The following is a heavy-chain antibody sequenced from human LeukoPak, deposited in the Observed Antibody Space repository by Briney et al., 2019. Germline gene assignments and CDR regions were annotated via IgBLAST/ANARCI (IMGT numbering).Heavy chain of an antibody. CDR1: GGSISSGSYY. D-gene: IGHD3-22*01. CDR2: IYTSGST. Sequence: SQTLSLTCTVSGGSISSGSYYWRWIRQPAGKGLEWIGRIYTSGSTNYNPSIKSRVTISVDTSKNQFSLKLSSVTAADTAVYYCAREALGYYYDSSAEEVDYWGQGTLVTVSS. J-gene: IGHJ4*02. V-gene: IGHV4-61*02. CDR3: AREALGYYYDSSAEEVDY.